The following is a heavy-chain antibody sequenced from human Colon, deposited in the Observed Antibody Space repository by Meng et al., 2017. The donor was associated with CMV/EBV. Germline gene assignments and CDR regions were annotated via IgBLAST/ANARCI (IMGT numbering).Heavy chain of an antibody. Sequence: QVQLVQSGTGVKKPGASVKCSVKTSGYTFTANHLHWVRQAPGQGLEWMGWIYPQDGGTYFAQKFQDRVTLTRDTSITTAYMELSGLTSDDTAIYYCVRESWYFDFWGEGTLVTVSS. CDR2: IYPQDGGT. CDR1: GYTFTANH. CDR3: VRESWYFDF. J-gene: IGHJ4*02. V-gene: IGHV1-2*02. D-gene: IGHD6-13*01.